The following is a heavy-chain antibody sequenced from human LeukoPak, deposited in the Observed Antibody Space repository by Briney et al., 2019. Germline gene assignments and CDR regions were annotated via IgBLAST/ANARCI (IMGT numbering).Heavy chain of an antibody. J-gene: IGHJ4*02. V-gene: IGHV3-66*01. CDR1: GFTVSSKY. CDR3: AREGGGDYGEGFDY. D-gene: IGHD4-17*01. Sequence: GGSLRLSCAASGFTVSSKYISWVRQAPGKGLEWVSVIYSGGSTYYADSVKGRFTMSRDNSKNTLYLQMNSLRAEDTAVYYCAREGGGDYGEGFDYWGQGTLVTVSS. CDR2: IYSGGST.